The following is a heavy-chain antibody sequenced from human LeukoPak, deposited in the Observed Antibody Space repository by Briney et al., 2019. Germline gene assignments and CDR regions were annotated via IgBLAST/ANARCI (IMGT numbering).Heavy chain of an antibody. D-gene: IGHD6-19*01. CDR1: GGSIRSTSYY. Sequence: PSETLSLTCTVSGGSIRSTSYYWGWIRQPLGKGLEWLGSVHHSGSTYDNPSLKSRVTISVDTSKNQFSLKLISVTAADTAVYYCARRSTVAGRGRFDPWGQGTLVTVSS. CDR3: ARRSTVAGRGRFDP. V-gene: IGHV4-39*01. CDR2: VHHSGST. J-gene: IGHJ5*02.